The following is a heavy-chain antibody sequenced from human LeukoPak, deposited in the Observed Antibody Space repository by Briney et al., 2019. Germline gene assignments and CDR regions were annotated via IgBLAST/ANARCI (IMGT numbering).Heavy chain of an antibody. CDR1: GGSISSYY. D-gene: IGHD3-10*01. CDR3: AREGTGFGDGGFSFYGMDV. Sequence: PSETLSLTCTVSGGSISSYYWSWIRQPPGKGLEWIGYIYYSGSTNYNPSLKSRVTISVDTSKNQFSLKLSSVTAADTAVYYCAREGTGFGDGGFSFYGMDVWGQGTTVTVSS. CDR2: IYYSGST. J-gene: IGHJ6*02. V-gene: IGHV4-59*01.